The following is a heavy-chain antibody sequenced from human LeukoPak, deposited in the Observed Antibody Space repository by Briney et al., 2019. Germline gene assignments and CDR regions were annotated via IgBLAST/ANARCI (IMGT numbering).Heavy chain of an antibody. V-gene: IGHV3-23*01. CDR3: AKDRYYYDSSGYKPYFDS. Sequence: GGSLRLSCAASGFTFSSSAMSWVRQAPGKGLEWVSGTSGSGGGTYYADSVKGRFTISRDNSKNTLYLQMSSLRAEDTAVYYCAKDRYYYDSSGYKPYFDSWGQGTLVTVSS. CDR1: GFTFSSSA. D-gene: IGHD3-22*01. CDR2: TSGSGGGT. J-gene: IGHJ4*02.